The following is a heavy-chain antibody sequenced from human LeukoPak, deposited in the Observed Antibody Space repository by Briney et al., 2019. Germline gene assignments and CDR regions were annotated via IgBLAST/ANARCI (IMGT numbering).Heavy chain of an antibody. J-gene: IGHJ5*01. CDR3: ANGGYSREERFDS. D-gene: IGHD6-13*01. CDR1: GSTFSSDV. Sequence: PGGSLRLSCAASGSTFSSDVMTWVRQAPGKGLEWVSGISAGGGTFYADSVKGRFTVSRDNSKNTLYLQMDSLRAEDTAVYYCANGGYSREERFDSWGQGTLVTVSS. V-gene: IGHV3-23*01. CDR2: ISAGGGT.